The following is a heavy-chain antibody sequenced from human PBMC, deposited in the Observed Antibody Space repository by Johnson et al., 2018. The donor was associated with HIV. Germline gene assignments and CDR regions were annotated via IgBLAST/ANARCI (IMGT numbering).Heavy chain of an antibody. J-gene: IGHJ3*02. D-gene: IGHD1-26*01. Sequence: QEKLVESGGGLVQPGGSLRLSCAASGFTFSSYVMHWVRQAQGKGLEGVAVISYDGSDKYYAVSVKGRLTNSRDNSKNTLYLQMNSLRIEDTAIYYCVKDSKRELLQGKDAFDIWGQGTMVTVSS. CDR1: GFTFSSYV. V-gene: IGHV3-30*18. CDR3: VKDSKRELLQGKDAFDI. CDR2: ISYDGSDK.